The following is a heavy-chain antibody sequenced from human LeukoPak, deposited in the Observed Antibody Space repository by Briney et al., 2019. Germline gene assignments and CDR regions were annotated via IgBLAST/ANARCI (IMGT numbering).Heavy chain of an antibody. J-gene: IGHJ4*02. Sequence: RSGGSLRLSCAASGFTFSSYSMSWVRQAPGKGLEWVSSISSSSTYIYYADSVKGRFTISRDNAKNSLYLQMNSLRAEDTAVFYCARDPRDYDGSGNYWGQGTLVTVSS. D-gene: IGHD3-22*01. CDR2: ISSSSTYI. CDR3: ARDPRDYDGSGNY. V-gene: IGHV3-21*01. CDR1: GFTFSSYS.